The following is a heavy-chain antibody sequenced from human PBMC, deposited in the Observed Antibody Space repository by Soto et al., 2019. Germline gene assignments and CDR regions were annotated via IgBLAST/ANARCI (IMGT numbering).Heavy chain of an antibody. V-gene: IGHV4-59*08. J-gene: IGHJ5*02. D-gene: IGHD3-9*01. CDR3: AGHYDILTGYPYNWFDP. CDR1: GGSISSYY. CDR2: IYYSGST. Sequence: TSETLSLTCTVSGGSISSYYWSWIRQPPGKGLEWIGYIYYSGSTNYNPSLKSRVTISVDTSKNQFSLKLSSVTAADTAVYYCAGHYDILTGYPYNWFDPWGQGTLVTVSS.